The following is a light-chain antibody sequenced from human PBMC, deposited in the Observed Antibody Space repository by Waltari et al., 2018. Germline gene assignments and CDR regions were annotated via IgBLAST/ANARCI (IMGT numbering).Light chain of an antibody. J-gene: IGKJ4*01. CDR3: QQYNNWPLT. Sequence: EIVMTQSPATLSVSPGKRATLSCRASQSVSSNLAWYQQKPGQAHRLIIYGASTRATGIPARVSGSGSGTEFSLTISSLQSEDFAVYYCQQYNNWPLTFGGGTKVEIK. V-gene: IGKV3-15*01. CDR2: GAS. CDR1: QSVSSN.